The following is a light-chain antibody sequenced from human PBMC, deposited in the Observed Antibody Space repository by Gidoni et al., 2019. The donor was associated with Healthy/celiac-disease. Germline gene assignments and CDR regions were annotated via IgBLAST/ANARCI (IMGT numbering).Light chain of an antibody. CDR2: KNA. V-gene: IGLV1-47*01. Sequence: QSVLTQPPSASGTPGQRVTISCSGSTSNIGRNYVYWYQQLPGAAPKLLIYKNAQRPSGVPDRISGSKSGTSASLAISGLRSEDEADYYCGAWDDSLTVVFGGGTKLTVL. CDR3: GAWDDSLTVV. CDR1: TSNIGRNY. J-gene: IGLJ2*01.